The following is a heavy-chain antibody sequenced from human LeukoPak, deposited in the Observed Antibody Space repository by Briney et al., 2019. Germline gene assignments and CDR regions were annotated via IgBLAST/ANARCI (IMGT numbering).Heavy chain of an antibody. CDR1: GFPFSSYA. CDR2: ISGSGDTT. V-gene: IGHV3-23*01. Sequence: GGSLRLSCAASGFPFSSYAMSWVRQAPGKGLEWVSVISGSGDTTYYADSVKGRFTISRDEFKNTLFLQMNSLRAEDTAVYYCAKSDYYDSSGYPSSFDYWGQGSLVTVSS. J-gene: IGHJ4*02. D-gene: IGHD3-22*01. CDR3: AKSDYYDSSGYPSSFDY.